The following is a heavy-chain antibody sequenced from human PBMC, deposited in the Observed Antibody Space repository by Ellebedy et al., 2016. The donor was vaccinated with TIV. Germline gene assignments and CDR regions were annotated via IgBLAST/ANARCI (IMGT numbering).Heavy chain of an antibody. J-gene: IGHJ4*02. CDR3: ARASSAAAIPIDY. CDR1: GYTFSDHY. Sequence: ASVKVSXXASGYTFSDHYIHWVRQAPGQGLECMGWINAKNGGTKYAQKFQGRVTMTSDTSISTAYMELTGLTSNDTAVYYCARASSAAAIPIDYWGQGTLVAVSS. V-gene: IGHV1-2*02. D-gene: IGHD6-13*01. CDR2: INAKNGGT.